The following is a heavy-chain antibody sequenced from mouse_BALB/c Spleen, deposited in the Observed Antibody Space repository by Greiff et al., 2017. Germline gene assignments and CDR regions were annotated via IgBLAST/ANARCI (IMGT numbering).Heavy chain of an antibody. CDR3: ARLGDYCAMDY. V-gene: IGHV5-12-2*01. J-gene: IGHJ4*01. CDR2: ISNGGGST. Sequence: EVQVVESGGGLVQPGGSLKLSCAASGFTFSSYTMSWVRQTPEKRLEWVAYISNGGGSTYYPDTVKGRFTISRDNAKNTLYLQMSSLKSEDTAMYYCARLGDYCAMDYWGQGTSVTVSS. CDR1: GFTFSSYT.